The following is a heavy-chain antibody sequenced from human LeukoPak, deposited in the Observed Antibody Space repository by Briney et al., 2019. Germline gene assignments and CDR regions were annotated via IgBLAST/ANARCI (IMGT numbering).Heavy chain of an antibody. CDR1: GGSISSSSYY. J-gene: IGHJ4*02. D-gene: IGHD1-1*01. CDR3: ARHSSLRTFDY. CDR2: MYYSGST. V-gene: IGHV4-39*01. Sequence: SETLSLTCGVSGGSISSSSYYWGSIRQPPGKGLEWIGSMYYSGSTYYNPSLKSRVTISVDTSKNQFSLKLSSVTAADTALYYCARHSSLRTFDYWGQGTLVTVSS.